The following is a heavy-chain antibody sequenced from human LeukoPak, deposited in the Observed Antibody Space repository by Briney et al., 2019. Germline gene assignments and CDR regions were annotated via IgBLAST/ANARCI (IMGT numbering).Heavy chain of an antibody. D-gene: IGHD3-16*01. CDR2: VSGYSGHT. CDR3: ARDGARPLISIFLADF. J-gene: IGHJ4*02. V-gene: IGHV1-18*01. Sequence: ASVKVSCEAYGYTFNKYGIRWVRQAPGQGLEWVGWVSGYSGHTNYAQKFQGRVTVTTDSSTGTAYMELRNLTSDDTAVYYCARDGARPLISIFLADFWGQGTLVTVSS. CDR1: GYTFNKYG.